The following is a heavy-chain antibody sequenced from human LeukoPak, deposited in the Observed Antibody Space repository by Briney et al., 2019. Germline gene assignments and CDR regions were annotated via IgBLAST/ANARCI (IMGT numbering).Heavy chain of an antibody. CDR1: GFTFRNHG. CDR3: ARDLAPSGWYYFDY. Sequence: PGGSLRLSCTVSGFTFRNHGMSWVRQAPGKGLEWVSTISGNGGSTYYADSVKGRFTISRDNAKNSLYLQMNSLRVEDTAVYYCARDLAPSGWYYFDYWGQGTLVTVSS. CDR2: ISGNGGST. V-gene: IGHV3-23*01. J-gene: IGHJ4*02. D-gene: IGHD6-19*01.